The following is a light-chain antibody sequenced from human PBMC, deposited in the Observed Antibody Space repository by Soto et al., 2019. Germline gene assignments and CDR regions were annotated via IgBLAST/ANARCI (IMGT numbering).Light chain of an antibody. J-gene: IGKJ4*01. CDR3: QQYDNLPLT. CDR2: DAS. Sequence: DIHMTQSPSSLSASVGDRVTISCHASQDISNYLNWYQQKPGKAPKLLIYDASNLETGVPSRFSGSGSGTDFTFTISSLQPEDIATYYCQQYDNLPLTFGGGTKVDI. V-gene: IGKV1-33*01. CDR1: QDISNY.